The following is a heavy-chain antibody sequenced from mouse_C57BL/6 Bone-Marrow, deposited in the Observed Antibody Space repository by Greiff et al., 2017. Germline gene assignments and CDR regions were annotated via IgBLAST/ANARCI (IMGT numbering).Heavy chain of an antibody. CDR2: IDPSDSYT. Sequence: VKLQQPGAELVMPGASVKLSCKASGYTFTSYWMHWVKQRPGQGLEWIGEIDPSDSYTNYNQKFKGKSTLTVDKSSSTAYMQLSSLTSEDSAVXYCAADGYYGFAYWGQGTLVTVSA. CDR1: GYTFTSYW. V-gene: IGHV1-69*01. J-gene: IGHJ3*01. CDR3: AADGYYGFAY. D-gene: IGHD2-3*01.